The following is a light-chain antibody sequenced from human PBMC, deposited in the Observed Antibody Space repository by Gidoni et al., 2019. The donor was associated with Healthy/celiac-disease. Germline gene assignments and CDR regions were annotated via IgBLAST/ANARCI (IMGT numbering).Light chain of an antibody. Sequence: IVLTQSPGTLSLSPGERAPLSCRASPSVSSSYLAWYQQKPGQAPRLLIYGASSRATGIPDRFSGSGSGTDFTLTISRLEPEDFAVYYCQQYGSSPWTFGQGTKVEIK. CDR3: QQYGSSPWT. CDR2: GAS. V-gene: IGKV3-20*01. J-gene: IGKJ1*01. CDR1: PSVSSSY.